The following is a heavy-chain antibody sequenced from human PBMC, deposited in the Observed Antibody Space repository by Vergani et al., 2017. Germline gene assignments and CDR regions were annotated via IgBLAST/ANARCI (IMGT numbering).Heavy chain of an antibody. CDR1: ADTFSNFA. CDR3: ARSGSSGWFVAYFDL. J-gene: IGHJ2*01. D-gene: IGHD6-19*01. CDR2: IIPLFGTP. V-gene: IGHV1-69*13. Sequence: QVQLVQSGAEVKKPGSSVKVSCKTPADTFSNFAISWVRQAPGQGLEWMGRIIPLFGTPKYAQKVKGRVTITADESTSTVYMELSSLRSDDTAVYYCARSGSSGWFVAYFDLWGRGTLVTVSS.